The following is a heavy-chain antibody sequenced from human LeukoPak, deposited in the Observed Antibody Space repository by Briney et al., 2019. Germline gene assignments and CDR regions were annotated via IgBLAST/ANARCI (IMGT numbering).Heavy chain of an antibody. V-gene: IGHV1-58*02. J-gene: IGHJ3*02. Sequence: SVKVSCKASGFTFTSSAMQWVRQARGQRLEWIGWIVVGSGNTNYAQKFQERVTITRDMSTSTAYMELSGLRSEDTAVYYCAAAPVGVRGGSAFGIWGQGTMVTVSS. CDR1: GFTFTSSA. CDR2: IVVGSGNT. CDR3: AAAPVGVRGGSAFGI. D-gene: IGHD3-10*02.